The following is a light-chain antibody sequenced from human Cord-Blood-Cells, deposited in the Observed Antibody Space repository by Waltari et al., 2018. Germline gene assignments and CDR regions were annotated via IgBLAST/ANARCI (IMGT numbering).Light chain of an antibody. CDR3: AAGDDSLSGPV. Sequence: QSVLTQPPSASGTPGQRVTISCSGSSSNIGSNYVYWYQQLPGTAPKLLIYGNNQRPSGVQDRCSGSNSGASAPLANGGLRSEDEAEYYRAAGDDSLSGPVFGGGTKPTVL. CDR1: SSNIGSNY. CDR2: GNN. J-gene: IGLJ2*01. V-gene: IGLV1-47*01.